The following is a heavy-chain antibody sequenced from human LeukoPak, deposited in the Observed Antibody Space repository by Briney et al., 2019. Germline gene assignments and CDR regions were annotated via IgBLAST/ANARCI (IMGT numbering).Heavy chain of an antibody. V-gene: IGHV1-69*05. J-gene: IGHJ4*02. CDR2: IIPIFGTA. Sequence: RASVKVSCKASGGTFSSYAISWVRQAPGQGLEWMGRIIPIFGTANYAQKFQGRVTITTDESTSTAYMELSSLRSEDTAVYYCARDPTPPYCTNGVCYRRGFDYWGQGTLVTVSS. CDR1: GGTFSSYA. CDR3: ARDPTPPYCTNGVCYRRGFDY. D-gene: IGHD2-8*01.